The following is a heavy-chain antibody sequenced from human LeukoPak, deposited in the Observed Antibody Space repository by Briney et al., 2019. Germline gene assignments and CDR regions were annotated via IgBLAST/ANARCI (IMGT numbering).Heavy chain of an antibody. J-gene: IGHJ4*02. V-gene: IGHV1-18*01. Sequence: GASVKVSCKASYYTFTTYGISWVRQAPGQGLEWMGWISAYNGNTNYAQKLQGRVTMTADTSTTTAYMELRSRRSDDTAVYYCARDAAAAGSDYWGQGTLVTVSS. CDR2: ISAYNGNT. CDR3: ARDAAAAGSDY. CDR1: YYTFTTYG. D-gene: IGHD6-13*01.